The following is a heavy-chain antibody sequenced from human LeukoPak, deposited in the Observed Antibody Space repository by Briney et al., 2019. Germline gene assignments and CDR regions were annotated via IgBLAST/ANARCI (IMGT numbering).Heavy chain of an antibody. CDR1: GGSISSGGYS. D-gene: IGHD3-22*01. CDR2: IYHSGST. CDR3: ARDRIDDYYDSSGFGY. Sequence: SETLSLTCAVSGGSISSGGYSWSWIRQPPGKGLEWIGYIYHSGSTYYNPSLKSRVTLSVDRSKNQFSLKLSSVTAADTAVYYCARDRIDDYYDSSGFGYWGQGTLVTVSS. J-gene: IGHJ4*02. V-gene: IGHV4-30-2*01.